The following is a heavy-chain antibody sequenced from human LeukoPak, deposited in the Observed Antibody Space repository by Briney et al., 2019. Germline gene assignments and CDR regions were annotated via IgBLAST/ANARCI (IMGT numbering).Heavy chain of an antibody. Sequence: GPSLRLSCAASGFPFSRYGMQGVSQAPGKGLEWVADISYEGSTRHYADSAKGRFTISRDNSKNTLYLQTHGLRAEDTAVYYCAKEGFGNYYSSYFDYWGQGTVVTVSS. CDR3: AKEGFGNYYSSYFDY. V-gene: IGHV3-30*18. CDR2: ISYEGSTR. D-gene: IGHD3-22*01. J-gene: IGHJ4*02. CDR1: GFPFSRYG.